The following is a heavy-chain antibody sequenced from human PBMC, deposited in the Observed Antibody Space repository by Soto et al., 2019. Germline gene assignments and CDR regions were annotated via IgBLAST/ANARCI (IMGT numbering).Heavy chain of an antibody. D-gene: IGHD2-2*01. CDR1: GGDFNSYT. J-gene: IGHJ6*02. Sequence: QVQLVQSGAAVRKPGSSVKVSCKASGGDFNSYTISWVRRAPGQGLEWMGGIIPTSGSANYAQKFPGRSTTTADESTRTVYMEPSRLRSEDTAVYYCATSNLVQVPAASGIYCDGMDGWGQGAAVTVSS. CDR3: ATSNLVQVPAASGIYCDGMDG. V-gene: IGHV1-69*01. CDR2: IIPTSGSA.